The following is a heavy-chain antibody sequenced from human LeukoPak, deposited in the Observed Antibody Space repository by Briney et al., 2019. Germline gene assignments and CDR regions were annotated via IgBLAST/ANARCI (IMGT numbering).Heavy chain of an antibody. CDR1: GGSISSGGYS. CDR2: IYHSGST. Sequence: SETLSLTCAVSGGSISSGGYSWSWIRQPPGKGLEWIGSIYHSGSTYYNPSLKSRVTISVDRSKNQFSLKLRSVTAADTAVYYCARSPQVHDAFDIWGQGTMVTVSS. J-gene: IGHJ3*02. CDR3: ARSPQVHDAFDI. V-gene: IGHV4-30-2*01.